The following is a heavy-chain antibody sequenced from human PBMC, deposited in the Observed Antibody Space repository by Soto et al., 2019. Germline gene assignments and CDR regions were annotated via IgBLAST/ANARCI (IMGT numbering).Heavy chain of an antibody. CDR1: GFTFSSYW. V-gene: IGHV3-74*01. Sequence: GGSLRLSCAASGFTFSSYWMHWVRQAPGKGLVWVSRINSDGSSTSYADSVKGRFTISRDNAKNTLYLQMNSLRAEDTAVYYCARESGSGSYKGYNWFDPWGQGTLVTVSS. J-gene: IGHJ5*02. D-gene: IGHD3-10*01. CDR3: ARESGSGSYKGYNWFDP. CDR2: INSDGSST.